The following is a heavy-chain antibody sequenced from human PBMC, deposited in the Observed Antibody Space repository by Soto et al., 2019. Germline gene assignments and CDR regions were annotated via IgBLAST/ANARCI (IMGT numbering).Heavy chain of an antibody. J-gene: IGHJ4*02. Sequence: SETLSLTCDVSGFSISSGYYWSWVRQSPGKGLEWIGSIYRSGSSYHNPSLGSRLTLSLDLSKNQFSLNLASVTAADAAMYYCAREKVGTTFFDNWGQGTQVTVSS. D-gene: IGHD1-1*01. CDR2: IYRSGSS. V-gene: IGHV4-38-2*02. CDR3: AREKVGTTFFDN. CDR1: GFSISSGYY.